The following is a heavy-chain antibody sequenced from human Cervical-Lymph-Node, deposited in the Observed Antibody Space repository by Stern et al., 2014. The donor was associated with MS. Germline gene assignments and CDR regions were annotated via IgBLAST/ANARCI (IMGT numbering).Heavy chain of an antibody. D-gene: IGHD2-2*01. CDR2: TSVDGGSS. J-gene: IGHJ4*02. Sequence: VQLVESGGGVVQPGRSLRLSCTASGLPFSYYAMHWVRQTPGKGLEWVAVTSVDGGSSYYLNAVEGRFTISRDNSQNTVYLQMNGLRAEDTAVYYCATHYGQVVPAAMAFEYWGQGTLVTVAS. V-gene: IGHV3-30*03. CDR1: GLPFSYYA. CDR3: ATHYGQVVPAAMAFEY.